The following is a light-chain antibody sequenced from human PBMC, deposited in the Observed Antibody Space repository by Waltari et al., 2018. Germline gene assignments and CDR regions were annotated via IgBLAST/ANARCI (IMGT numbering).Light chain of an antibody. CDR1: SSDVGAYNY. J-gene: IGLJ2*01. CDR3: ISYSSSTTLGV. V-gene: IGLV2-14*03. CDR2: EVS. Sequence: QSALTQPASVSGSPGQSITISCTGSSSDVGAYNYVSWYQQHPGKAPKLLIYEVSNRPSGVSNGFSGSKSGNTASLTISWLLAEDEADYYCISYSSSTTLGVFGGGTKLTVL.